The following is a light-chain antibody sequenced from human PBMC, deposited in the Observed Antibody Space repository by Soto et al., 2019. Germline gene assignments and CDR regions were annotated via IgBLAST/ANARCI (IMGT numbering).Light chain of an antibody. CDR1: QSISSW. CDR2: DAS. Sequence: DIQMTQSPSTLSASVGDRVTITCRASQSISSWLVWYQQKPGKAPKLLIYDASNLEAGVPSRFSGSGAVTDFTFTINSLQPEDFATYYCHQYDSRPFTFGPGTKVDI. V-gene: IGKV1-5*01. J-gene: IGKJ3*01. CDR3: HQYDSRPFT.